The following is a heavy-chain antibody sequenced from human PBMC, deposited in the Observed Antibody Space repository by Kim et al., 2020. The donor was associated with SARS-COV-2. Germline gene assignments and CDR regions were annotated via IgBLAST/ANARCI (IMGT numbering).Heavy chain of an antibody. CDR2: ISWNSGSI. J-gene: IGHJ5*02. D-gene: IGHD5-18*01. Sequence: GGSLRLSCAASGFTFGDYAMHWVRQAPGKGLEWVSGISWNSGSIGYADSVKGRFTISRDNAKNSLYLQMNSLRAEDTALYYCAKGKFKRGYSYVSNWFDPWGQGTLVTVSS. CDR1: GFTFGDYA. V-gene: IGHV3-9*01. CDR3: AKGKFKRGYSYVSNWFDP.